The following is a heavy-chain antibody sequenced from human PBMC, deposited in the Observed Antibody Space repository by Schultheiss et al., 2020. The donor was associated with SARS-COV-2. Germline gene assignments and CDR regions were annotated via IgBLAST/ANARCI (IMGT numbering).Heavy chain of an antibody. D-gene: IGHD1-7*01. J-gene: IGHJ6*02. V-gene: IGHV4-61*02. CDR3: ARAPYNWNYRGRDYYYYGMDV. Sequence: SETLSLTCTVSGGSISSGGYYWSWIRQPAGKGLEWIGRIYTSGSTNYNPSLKSRVTMSVDTSKNQFSLKLSSVTAADTAVYYCARAPYNWNYRGRDYYYYGMDVWGQGTTVTVSS. CDR1: GGSISSGGYY. CDR2: IYTSGST.